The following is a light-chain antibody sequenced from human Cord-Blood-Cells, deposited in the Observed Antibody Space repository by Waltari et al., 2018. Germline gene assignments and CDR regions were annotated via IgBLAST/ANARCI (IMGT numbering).Light chain of an antibody. V-gene: IGKV3-20*01. J-gene: IGKJ2*01. CDR1: QSVSSSY. CDR3: QQYGSSPYT. Sequence: LVLTHSPGNRPLPPGDRSTLSCRARQSVSSSYLAWYQQKPGQAPRLLIYGASSRATGIPDRFSGSGSGTDFTLTISRLEPEDFAVYYCQQYGSSPYTFGQGTKLEIK. CDR2: GAS.